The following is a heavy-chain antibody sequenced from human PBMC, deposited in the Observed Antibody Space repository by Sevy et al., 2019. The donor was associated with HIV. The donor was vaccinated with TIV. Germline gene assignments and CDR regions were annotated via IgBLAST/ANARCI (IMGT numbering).Heavy chain of an antibody. CDR2: IWYDGSNK. J-gene: IGHJ4*02. Sequence: GGSLRLSCAASGFTFSSYGMHWVRQAPGKGLEWVAVIWYDGSNKYYADSLKGRFTISRDNSKNTLYLQMNSLRAEDRAVYYCARGIVVVVAATEGEYYFDYWGQGTLVTVSS. V-gene: IGHV3-33*01. CDR3: ARGIVVVVAATEGEYYFDY. CDR1: GFTFSSYG. D-gene: IGHD2-15*01.